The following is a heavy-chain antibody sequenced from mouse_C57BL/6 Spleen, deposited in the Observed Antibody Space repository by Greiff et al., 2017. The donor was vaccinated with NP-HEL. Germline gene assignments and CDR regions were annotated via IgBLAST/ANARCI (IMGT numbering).Heavy chain of an antibody. CDR3: ARHDPYDYYAMDY. Sequence: EVQLVESGGGLVQPGGSLKLSCAASGFTFSDYYMYWVRQTPEKRLEWVAYISNGGGSTYYPDTVKGRFTISRDNAKNTLYLQMSRLKSEDTAMYYCARHDPYDYYAMDYWGQGTSVTVSS. CDR2: ISNGGGST. V-gene: IGHV5-12*01. J-gene: IGHJ4*01. CDR1: GFTFSDYY.